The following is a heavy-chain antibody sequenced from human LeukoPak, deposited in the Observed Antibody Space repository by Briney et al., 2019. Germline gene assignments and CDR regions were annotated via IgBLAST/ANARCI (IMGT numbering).Heavy chain of an antibody. CDR2: ISGSGGGT. D-gene: IGHD3-22*01. CDR3: AEDRGTYYDSSDYYFFGYYFDY. V-gene: IGHV3-23*01. J-gene: IGHJ4*02. Sequence: GGSLRPSCAASGFTFSSSAMHWVRQAPGKGLEWVSAISGSGGGTYYADSVKGRFTISRDNSKNTLYLQMNSLGAEDTAIYYCAEDRGTYYDSSDYYFFGYYFDYWGQGTLVSVSS. CDR1: GFTFSSSA.